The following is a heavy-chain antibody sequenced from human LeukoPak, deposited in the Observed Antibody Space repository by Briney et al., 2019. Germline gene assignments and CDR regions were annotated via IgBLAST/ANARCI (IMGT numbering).Heavy chain of an antibody. J-gene: IGHJ4*02. CDR3: ARGDFWRGYSLDY. CDR2: INPNSGGT. D-gene: IGHD3-3*01. CDR1: GYTFTRYY. Sequence: ALVKASCKASGYTFTRYYMHWLRQAPGLGVEGMGWINPNSGGTNYAQKFQGRVTMTRDTSISTAYMELSRLRSDDTAVYYCARGDFWRGYSLDYWGQGTLVTVSS. V-gene: IGHV1-2*02.